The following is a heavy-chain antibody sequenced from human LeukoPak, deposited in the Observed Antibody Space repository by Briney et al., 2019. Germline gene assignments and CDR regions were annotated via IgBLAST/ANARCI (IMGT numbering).Heavy chain of an antibody. V-gene: IGHV3-15*04. CDR2: IASKTDGGAT. CDR1: GFTFNNYA. D-gene: IGHD3-10*01. J-gene: IGHJ4*02. CDR3: TTGIRGD. Sequence: GGSLRLSCAASGFTFNNYAMSWVRQAPGEGLDWVGRIASKTDGGATDYAAPVKGRFTISRDDSKNTLNLQMNSLKTEDTAVYYCTTGIRGDWGQGTLVTVSS.